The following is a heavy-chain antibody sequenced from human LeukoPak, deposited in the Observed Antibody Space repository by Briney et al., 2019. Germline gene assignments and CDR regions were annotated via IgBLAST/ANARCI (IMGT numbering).Heavy chain of an antibody. CDR3: ARDYSPAYYYYYMDV. CDR1: GFTFSDYY. Sequence: GGSLRLSCAASGFTFSDYYMSWIRQAPGKGLEWVSYISSSGSTIYYADSVKGRFTISRDNAKNSLYLQMNSLRAGDTAVYYCARDYSPAYYYYYMDVWGKGTTVTVSS. V-gene: IGHV3-11*01. J-gene: IGHJ6*03. D-gene: IGHD6-13*01. CDR2: ISSSGSTI.